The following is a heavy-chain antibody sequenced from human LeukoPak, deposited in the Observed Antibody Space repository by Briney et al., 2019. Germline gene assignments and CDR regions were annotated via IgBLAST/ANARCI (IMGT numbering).Heavy chain of an antibody. J-gene: IGHJ6*03. CDR3: AKEDVDTAMTYTLYYYYYMDV. V-gene: IGHV3-30*02. CDR1: GFTFSSYG. D-gene: IGHD5-18*01. CDR2: IRYDGSNK. Sequence: GGSLRLSCAASGFTFSSYGMHWVRQAPGKGLEWVAFIRYDGSNKYYADSVKGRFTISRDNSKNTLYLQMNSLRAEDTAVYYCAKEDVDTAMTYTLYYYYYMDVWGKGTTVTVPS.